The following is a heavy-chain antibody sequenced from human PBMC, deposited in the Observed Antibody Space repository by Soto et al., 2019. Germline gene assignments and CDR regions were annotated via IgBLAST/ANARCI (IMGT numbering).Heavy chain of an antibody. D-gene: IGHD3-16*02. J-gene: IGHJ4*02. Sequence: SETLSLTCTVSGGSISSYYWSWIRQPPGKGLEWIGYIYYSGSTNYNPSLKSRVTISVDTSKNQFSLKLSSVTAADTAVYYCARVNMITFGGVIDNWGQGTLVTVSS. CDR3: ARVNMITFGGVIDN. V-gene: IGHV4-59*12. CDR2: IYYSGST. CDR1: GGSISSYY.